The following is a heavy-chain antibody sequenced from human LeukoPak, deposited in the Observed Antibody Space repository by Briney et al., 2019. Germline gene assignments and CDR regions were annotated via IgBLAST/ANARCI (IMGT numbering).Heavy chain of an antibody. J-gene: IGHJ3*02. CDR1: GGSVSSYY. CDR2: IYTSGST. D-gene: IGHD4-17*01. V-gene: IGHV4-4*07. Sequence: PSETLSLTCTVSGGSVSSYYWSWLRQPAGKGLEWIGRIYTSGSTNYNPSLKSRVTMSVDTSKNQFSLKLSSVTAADTAVYYCAREGLTVTGHDAFDIWGQGTMVTVSS. CDR3: AREGLTVTGHDAFDI.